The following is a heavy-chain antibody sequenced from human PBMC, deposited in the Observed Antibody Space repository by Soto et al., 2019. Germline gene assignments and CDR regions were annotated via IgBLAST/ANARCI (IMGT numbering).Heavy chain of an antibody. J-gene: IGHJ4*02. V-gene: IGHV3-30*18. CDR3: AKPSYYDYVWGSYRYNGFDY. CDR1: GFTFSSYG. CDR2: ISYDGSNK. Sequence: QVQLVESGGGVVQPGRSLRLSCAASGFTFSSYGMHWVRQAPGKGLEWVAVISYDGSNKYYADSVKGRFTSSRDNSKNPLYLQMNSLRAEDTAVYYCAKPSYYDYVWGSYRYNGFDYRGQGTLVTVSS. D-gene: IGHD3-16*02.